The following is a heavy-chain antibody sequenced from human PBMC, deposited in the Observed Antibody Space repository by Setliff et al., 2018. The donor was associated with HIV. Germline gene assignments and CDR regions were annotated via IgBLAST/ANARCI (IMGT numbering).Heavy chain of an antibody. CDR1: GGSISSYY. V-gene: IGHV4-59*01. Sequence: PSETLSLTCSVSGGSISSYYWSWIRQPPGKGLEWIGDIYYSGMTNYNPSLQSRVTISLDTSKNQFSLKVNSVTAADTAVYYCARDGRYSFGYYDNWFDPWGQGTLVTVSS. D-gene: IGHD5-18*01. CDR3: ARDGRYSFGYYDNWFDP. J-gene: IGHJ5*02. CDR2: IYYSGMT.